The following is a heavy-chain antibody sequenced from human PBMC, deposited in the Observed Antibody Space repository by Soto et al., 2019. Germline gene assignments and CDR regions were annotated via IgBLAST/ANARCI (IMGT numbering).Heavy chain of an antibody. Sequence: QVLLMQSGAEVKKPGSSVKVSCTSSGGPFSSYGISWVRQVPGQGLEWLGGIIPLFGTPSYARKFQDRLTISAAESTTTDYMELRSLTSDDPAMYFCARDGTIPMANFDFWGQGTLVTVSS. CDR2: IIPLFGTP. D-gene: IGHD1-1*01. V-gene: IGHV1-69*01. J-gene: IGHJ4*02. CDR3: ARDGTIPMANFDF. CDR1: GGPFSSYG.